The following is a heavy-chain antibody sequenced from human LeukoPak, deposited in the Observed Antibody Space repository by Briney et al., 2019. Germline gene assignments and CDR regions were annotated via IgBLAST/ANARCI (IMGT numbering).Heavy chain of an antibody. J-gene: IGHJ4*02. CDR1: GFTFSDYY. D-gene: IGHD5-24*01. CDR2: ISSSGSTI. V-gene: IGHV3-11*01. CDR3: ARCRDGYNTYYFDY. Sequence: GGSLRLSCAASGFTFSDYYMSWIRQAPGKGLEWVSYISSSGSTIYYADSVKGRFAISRDNAKNSLYLQMNSLRAEDTAVYYCARCRDGYNTYYFDYWGQGTLSPSPQ.